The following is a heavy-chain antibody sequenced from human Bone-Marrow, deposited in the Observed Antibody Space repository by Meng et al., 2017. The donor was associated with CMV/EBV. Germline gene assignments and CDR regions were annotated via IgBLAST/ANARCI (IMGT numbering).Heavy chain of an antibody. CDR2: ISSSSSTI. CDR3: ARLPDSSSSYYYYGMDV. J-gene: IGHJ6*02. D-gene: IGHD6-13*01. CDR1: GFTFSSYG. Sequence: GESLKISCAASGFTFSSYGMHWVRQALGKGLEWVSYISSSSSTIYYADSVKGRFTISRDNAKNSLYLQMNSLRAEDTAVYYCARLPDSSSSYYYYGMDVWGQGTTVTVSS. V-gene: IGHV3-48*04.